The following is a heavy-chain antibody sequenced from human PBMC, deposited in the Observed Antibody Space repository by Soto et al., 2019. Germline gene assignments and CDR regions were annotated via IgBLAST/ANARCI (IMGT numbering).Heavy chain of an antibody. CDR3: ARAPYSSGWPDS. V-gene: IGHV4-39*07. CDR2: IYYSGST. J-gene: IGHJ4*02. D-gene: IGHD6-19*01. Sequence: SSETLSLTCTVSGGSISSSSYFWGWIRQPPGKGLEWIGSIYYSGSTYYNPSLESRVTISVDTSNKNFSLKLAFVTAADTAVYYCARAPYSSGWPDSWGQGTLVTVSS. CDR1: GGSISSSSYF.